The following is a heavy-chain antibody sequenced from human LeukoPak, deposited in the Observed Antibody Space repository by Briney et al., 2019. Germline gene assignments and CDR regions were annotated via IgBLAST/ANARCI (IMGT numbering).Heavy chain of an antibody. CDR2: ISSSGSTI. CDR3: ARDGGAGTTLPSFDY. CDR1: GFTFSSYE. D-gene: IGHD1-7*01. Sequence: GGSLRLSCAASGFTFSSYEMNWVRQAPGKGLEWVSYISSSGSTIYYADSVKGRFTISRDNAKNSLYLQMNSLRAEDTAVYYCARDGGAGTTLPSFDYWGQGTLVTVSS. V-gene: IGHV3-48*03. J-gene: IGHJ4*02.